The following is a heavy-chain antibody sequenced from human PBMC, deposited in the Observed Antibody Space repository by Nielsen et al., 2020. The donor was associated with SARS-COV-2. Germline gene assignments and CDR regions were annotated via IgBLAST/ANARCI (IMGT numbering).Heavy chain of an antibody. V-gene: IGHV1-2*06. CDR1: GYTFTDYY. CDR2: INPNSAGT. J-gene: IGHJ4*01. Sequence: ASVKVSCKASGYTFTDYYIHWVRQAPGQGLEWMGRINPNSAGTDYAQKFQGRVTMTRDTSISTAYMELTRLRSDDTAVYYCARVDPYGDFDYWGQETLVTVSS. D-gene: IGHD4-17*01. CDR3: ARVDPYGDFDY.